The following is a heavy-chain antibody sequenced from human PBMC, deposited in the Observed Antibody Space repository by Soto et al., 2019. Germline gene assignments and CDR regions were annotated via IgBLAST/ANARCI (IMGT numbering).Heavy chain of an antibody. J-gene: IGHJ4*02. CDR3: ARAGDDCSTTNCYMIDY. CDR2: INAGNGKT. CDR1: GYTFTTYA. D-gene: IGHD2-2*02. Sequence: ASVKVCCKASGYTFTTYAMHWVRQSPGQRLEWMGWINAGNGKTKYSQKFQGRVTITRDTSATTAYMELSSLRSEDTAVYYCARAGDDCSTTNCYMIDYWGQGTLVTVSS. V-gene: IGHV1-3*01.